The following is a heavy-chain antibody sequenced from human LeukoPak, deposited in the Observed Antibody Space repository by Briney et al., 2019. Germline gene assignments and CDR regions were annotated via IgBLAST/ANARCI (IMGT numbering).Heavy chain of an antibody. D-gene: IGHD2-21*02. J-gene: IGHJ6*03. Sequence: GGSLRLSCAASGFTFSIYGMHWVRQAPGKGLEWVAFIRYDGSNKYYADSVKGRFTISRDNSKNTLYLQMGSLRAEDMAVYYCARLPQDCGGDCPSYDYYMDVWGKGTTVTVSS. CDR2: IRYDGSNK. V-gene: IGHV3-30*02. CDR3: ARLPQDCGGDCPSYDYYMDV. CDR1: GFTFSIYG.